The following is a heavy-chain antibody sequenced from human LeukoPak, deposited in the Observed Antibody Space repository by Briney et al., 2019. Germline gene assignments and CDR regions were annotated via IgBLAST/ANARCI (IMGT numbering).Heavy chain of an antibody. CDR1: GGSISSSSYY. V-gene: IGHV4-39*01. Sequence: SETLSLTCTVSGGSISSSSYYGGWIRQPPGKGLEWIGSIYYSGSTYYNPSLKSRVTISVDTSKNQFSLKLSSVTAADTAVYYCARSPLSRFLDVWGKGTTVTVSS. CDR3: ARSPLSRFLDV. CDR2: IYYSGST. D-gene: IGHD3-3*01. J-gene: IGHJ6*04.